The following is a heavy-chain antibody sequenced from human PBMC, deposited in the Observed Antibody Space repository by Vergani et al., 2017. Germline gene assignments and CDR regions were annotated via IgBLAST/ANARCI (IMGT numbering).Heavy chain of an antibody. CDR1: GYSFTSYW. J-gene: IGHJ5*02. CDR3: ATGYCSSTSCFGWNWFDP. CDR2: IYPGDSDT. D-gene: IGHD2-2*01. V-gene: IGHV5-51*03. Sequence: EVQLVQSGAEVKKPGESLKISCKGSGYSFTSYWIGWVRQIPGKGLEWMGIIYPGDSDTRYSPSFQGQVTISADKSISPAYLQWSSLKASDTAMYYCATGYCSSTSCFGWNWFDPWGQGTLVTVSS.